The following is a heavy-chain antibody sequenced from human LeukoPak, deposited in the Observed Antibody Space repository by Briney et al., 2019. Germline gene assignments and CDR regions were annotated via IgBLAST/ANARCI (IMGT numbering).Heavy chain of an antibody. CDR1: GYTFTSYD. D-gene: IGHD3-22*01. J-gene: IGHJ4*02. V-gene: IGHV1-8*03. CDR2: MNPNSGNT. Sequence: GASVKVSCKASGYTFTSYDINWVRQATGQGLEWMGWMNPNSGNTGYAQKFQGRVTITRNTSISTAYMELSSLRSEDTAVYYCARGFTYYYDSSGYYLDYWGQGTLVTVSS. CDR3: ARGFTYYYDSSGYYLDY.